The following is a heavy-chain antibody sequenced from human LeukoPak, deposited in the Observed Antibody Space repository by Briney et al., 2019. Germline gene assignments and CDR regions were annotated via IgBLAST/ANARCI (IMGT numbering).Heavy chain of an antibody. D-gene: IGHD2-8*02. CDR3: ARGTRDGANYFDY. J-gene: IGHJ4*02. CDR2: IYYRGST. V-gene: IGHV4-59*12. CDR1: GGSISSYY. Sequence: SETLSLTCTVSGGSISSYYWSWIRQPPGKGPEGIGYIYYRGSTNYNPSLQSRVTLSVDTSKNHLSLQLRSVTGVDTAVYYCARGTRDGANYFDYWGQGILVTVSS.